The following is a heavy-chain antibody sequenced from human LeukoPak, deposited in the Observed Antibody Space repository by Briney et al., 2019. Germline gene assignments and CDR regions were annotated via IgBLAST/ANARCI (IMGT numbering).Heavy chain of an antibody. CDR3: ARHRATDYYYYYMDV. Sequence: GESLKISCKGSGYSFTSYWIGWVRQMPGKGVEWMGIIYPGDSDTRYSPSFQGQVTISADKSISTAYLQWSSLKASDTAMYYCARHRATDYYYYYMDVWGKGTTVTVSS. CDR2: IYPGDSDT. V-gene: IGHV5-51*01. J-gene: IGHJ6*03. D-gene: IGHD5-12*01. CDR1: GYSFTSYW.